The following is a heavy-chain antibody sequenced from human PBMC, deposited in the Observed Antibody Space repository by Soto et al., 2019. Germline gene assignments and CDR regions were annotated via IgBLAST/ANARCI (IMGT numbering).Heavy chain of an antibody. CDR2: TSYDGSNN. Sequence: QVQLVESGGGVVQPGTSLRLSCVGSGFTFRSYVIHWVRQAPGKGLEWVALTSYDGSNNFYGDSVKGRFTISRDNSRNTVELQRDSLRLEDTAVYYCARWGTTGGLAVWGQGTLVSVSS. CDR1: GFTFRSYV. D-gene: IGHD3-16*01. J-gene: IGHJ4*02. V-gene: IGHV3-33*05. CDR3: ARWGTTGGLAV.